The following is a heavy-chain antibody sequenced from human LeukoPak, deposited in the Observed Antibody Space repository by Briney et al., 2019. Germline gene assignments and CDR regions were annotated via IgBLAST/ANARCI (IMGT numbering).Heavy chain of an antibody. CDR1: GFIFSSYN. V-gene: IGHV3-21*01. D-gene: IGHD2-15*01. CDR2: ISSSSTYI. J-gene: IGHJ4*02. Sequence: PGGSLRLSCAASGFIFSSYNMNWVRQAPGKGLEWVSSISSSSTYIYYADSVKGRFTISRENAKNSLYLQMNSLRAGDTAVYYCVRQATPHGHFDYWGQGILVTVSS. CDR3: VRQATPHGHFDY.